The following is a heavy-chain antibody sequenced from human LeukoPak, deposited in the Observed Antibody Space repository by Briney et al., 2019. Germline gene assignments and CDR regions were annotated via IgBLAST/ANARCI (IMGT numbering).Heavy chain of an antibody. Sequence: GGSVRLSCIASGFTFGDYAMSWVRQAPGKGLEWVGFIRNKAYGGTTEYAASVKDRFTISGDDSKSIAYLQMNSLKTEDTAVYYCTREYYYGSGSYDYWGQGTLVTVSS. CDR2: IRNKAYGGTT. D-gene: IGHD3-10*01. J-gene: IGHJ4*02. V-gene: IGHV3-49*04. CDR3: TREYYYGSGSYDY. CDR1: GFTFGDYA.